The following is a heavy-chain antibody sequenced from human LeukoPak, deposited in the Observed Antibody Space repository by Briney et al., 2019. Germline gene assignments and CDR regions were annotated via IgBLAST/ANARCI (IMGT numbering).Heavy chain of an antibody. CDR1: GFTFSDYS. CDR3: ARDGYPGGDY. Sequence: GGSLRLSCAVSGFTFSDYSMDWVRQAPAKGPEWVSYISDTGHAIYYADSVKGRFIISRDNARNSLYLQMNSLRDEDTAVYYCARDGYPGGDYWGQGTLVTVSS. V-gene: IGHV3-48*02. D-gene: IGHD3-22*01. CDR2: ISDTGHAI. J-gene: IGHJ4*02.